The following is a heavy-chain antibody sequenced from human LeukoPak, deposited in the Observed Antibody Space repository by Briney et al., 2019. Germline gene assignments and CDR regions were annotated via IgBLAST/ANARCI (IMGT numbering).Heavy chain of an antibody. Sequence: GGSLRLSCVASGFTFSNYWMTWVRQAPGKGLEWVANIKEDGSKENYVDSVKGRFTISRDNAKNSQYLQMNSLRVEDTAVYYCVRDEVAGPLKYWGQGTLVTVSS. CDR3: VRDEVAGPLKY. D-gene: IGHD5-12*01. V-gene: IGHV3-7*01. CDR2: IKEDGSKE. J-gene: IGHJ4*02. CDR1: GFTFSNYW.